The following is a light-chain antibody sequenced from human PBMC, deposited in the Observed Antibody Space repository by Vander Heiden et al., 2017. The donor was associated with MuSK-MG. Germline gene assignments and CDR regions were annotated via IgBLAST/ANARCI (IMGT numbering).Light chain of an antibody. CDR1: QSFSSSY. V-gene: IGKV3-20*01. CDR2: GAS. J-gene: IGKJ1*01. Sequence: EIVLTQSPGTLSWSPGERATLSCRASQSFSSSYLAWYQQKSGQAPTLLIYGASSRATGIPDRFSGSGSGTDFSLTISRLEPEDFAVYYCQQYGRSPRTFGQGTKVEIK. CDR3: QQYGRSPRT.